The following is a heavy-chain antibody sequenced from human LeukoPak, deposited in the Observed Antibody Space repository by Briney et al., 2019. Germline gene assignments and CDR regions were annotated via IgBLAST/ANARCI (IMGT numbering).Heavy chain of an antibody. CDR3: AKEGEAGYSGGFDH. D-gene: IGHD3-9*01. CDR2: IRYDGSNK. J-gene: IGHJ4*02. Sequence: GGSLRLSCAASGFTFSSYGMHWVRQAPGKGLEWVAFIRYDGSNKYYADSVKGRFTISRDNSKNTLYLQMNSLRAEDTAVYYCAKEGEAGYSGGFDHWGQGTLVTVSS. V-gene: IGHV3-30*02. CDR1: GFTFSSYG.